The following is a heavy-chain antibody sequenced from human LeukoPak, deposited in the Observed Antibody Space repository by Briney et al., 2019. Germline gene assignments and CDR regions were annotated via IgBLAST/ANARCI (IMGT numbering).Heavy chain of an antibody. CDR1: GFTFSSYT. Sequence: GGSLRLSCAASGFTFSSYTMDWVRQAPGKGLEWVSSISRSSDYIFYADSVKGRFTISIHNDQNSLYLQMNSLRVEDTAVYYCASGHYDYVWGSISPTNYFDNWGQGTLVTVSS. D-gene: IGHD3-16*01. V-gene: IGHV3-21*01. J-gene: IGHJ4*02. CDR3: ASGHYDYVWGSISPTNYFDN. CDR2: ISRSSDYI.